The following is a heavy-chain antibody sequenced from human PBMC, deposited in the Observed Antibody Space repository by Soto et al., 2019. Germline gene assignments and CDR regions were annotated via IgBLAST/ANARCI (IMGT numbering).Heavy chain of an antibody. CDR1: GGSFSGYY. Sequence: SETLSLTCAVYGGSFSGYYWSWIRQPPGKGLEWIGEINHSGSTNYNPSLKSRVTISVDTSKNQFSLKLNSVPAADTAVYYCARAAKYYYGSGSSLFDYWGQGTLVTVSS. D-gene: IGHD3-10*01. CDR2: INHSGST. J-gene: IGHJ4*02. V-gene: IGHV4-34*01. CDR3: ARAAKYYYGSGSSLFDY.